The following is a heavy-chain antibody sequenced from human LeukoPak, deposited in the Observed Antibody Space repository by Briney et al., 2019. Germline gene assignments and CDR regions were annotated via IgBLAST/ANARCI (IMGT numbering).Heavy chain of an antibody. D-gene: IGHD5-18*01. CDR2: INPNSGGT. Sequence: ASVKVSCKASGYTFTGYYMHWVRQAPGQGLEWMGRINPNSGGTNYAQKFQGRVTMTRDTSISTAYMELSRLTFDDTAVYYCAKGVHSYGNFDYWGQGTLVTVSS. CDR3: AKGVHSYGNFDY. V-gene: IGHV1-2*06. J-gene: IGHJ4*02. CDR1: GYTFTGYY.